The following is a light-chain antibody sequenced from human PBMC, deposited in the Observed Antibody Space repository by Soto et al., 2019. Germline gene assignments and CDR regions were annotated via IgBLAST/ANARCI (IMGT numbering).Light chain of an antibody. CDR1: TSNIGNNY. J-gene: IGLJ1*01. Sequence: QSVLTQPPSVSAAPGQKVTISCSGSTSNIGNNYVSWFQQLPGTAPKLIIYQSNRRPPGIPDRFSGSKSGTSATLGITGLQTGDEADYYCGSWDHSVSGFVFGTGTKVTVL. CDR2: QSN. V-gene: IGLV1-51*02. CDR3: GSWDHSVSGFV.